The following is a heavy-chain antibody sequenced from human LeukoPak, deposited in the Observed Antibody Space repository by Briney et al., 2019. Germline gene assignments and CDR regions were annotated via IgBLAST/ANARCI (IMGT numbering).Heavy chain of an antibody. Sequence: ASVKVSCKASGYTFTSYGISWVRQAPGQGLEWMGWISAHNGNTNYAQKFQGRVTITTDESTSTAYMELSSLRSEDTAVYYCAARIPYTLYYYYMDVWGKGTTVTVSS. CDR1: GYTFTSYG. V-gene: IGHV1-18*01. CDR3: AARIPYTLYYYYMDV. J-gene: IGHJ6*03. CDR2: ISAHNGNT. D-gene: IGHD3-16*01.